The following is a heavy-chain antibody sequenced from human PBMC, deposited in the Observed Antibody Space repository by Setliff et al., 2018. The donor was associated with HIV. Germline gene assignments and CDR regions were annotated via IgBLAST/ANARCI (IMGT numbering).Heavy chain of an antibody. Sequence: SVKVSCKGSGNTFSSSTISWVRQAPGQGLKWMGRIIFIIGVTKYAEKFQGRLTLTADKSTNTAYMELSSLRSEDTAVYYCALGLLQSDAFDIWGQGTMVTVSS. CDR1: GNTFSSST. V-gene: IGHV1-69*02. J-gene: IGHJ3*02. CDR2: IIFIIGVT. D-gene: IGHD3-10*01. CDR3: ALGLLQSDAFDI.